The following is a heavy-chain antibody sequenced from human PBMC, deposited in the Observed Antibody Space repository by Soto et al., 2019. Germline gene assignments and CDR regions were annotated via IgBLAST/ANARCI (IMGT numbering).Heavy chain of an antibody. J-gene: IGHJ3*01. CDR2: MYNTGST. V-gene: IGHV4-59*01. CDR1: GGSISGYY. D-gene: IGHD2-2*01. CDR3: ARVFCTTTTCYDDLYETGPRHAFDV. Sequence: SETLSLTCTVSGGSISGYYWSWIRQPPGKGLEWIGYMYNTGSTVYNPSFKSRVTISVDTSKNQISLNLSSVTAADTAVYYCARVFCTTTTCYDDLYETGPRHAFDVWGQGTMVTVSS.